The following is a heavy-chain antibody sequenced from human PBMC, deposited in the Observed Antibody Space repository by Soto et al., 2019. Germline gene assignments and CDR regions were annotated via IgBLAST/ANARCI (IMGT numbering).Heavy chain of an antibody. CDR2: IYPGDSDT. CDR3: ASTSIAAAGKDYNWFDP. CDR1: GDSFTSYW. Sequence: PGEFLKISCKGSGDSFTSYWIGWVRQMPGKGQEWMGIIYPGDSDTRYSPSFQGQVTISADKSISTAYLQWSSLKASDTAMYYCASTSIAAAGKDYNWFDPWGQGTLVTVSS. V-gene: IGHV5-51*01. D-gene: IGHD6-13*01. J-gene: IGHJ5*02.